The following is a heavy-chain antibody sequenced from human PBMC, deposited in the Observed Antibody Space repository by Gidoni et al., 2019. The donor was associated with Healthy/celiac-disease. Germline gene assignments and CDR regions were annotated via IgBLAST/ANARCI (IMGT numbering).Heavy chain of an antibody. D-gene: IGHD5-18*01. J-gene: IGHJ4*02. CDR2: IYYSGST. CDR3: ARVWESVDTAMVESLSLFDY. V-gene: IGHV4-30-4*01. CDR1: GGSISSGDYS. Sequence: QVQLQESGPGLVKPSQTLSLTCTVSGGSISSGDYSWSWIRQPPGKGLEWIGYIYYSGSTYYNPSLKSRVTIAVDTSKNQFSLKLSSVTAADTAVYYCARVWESVDTAMVESLSLFDYWGQGTLVTVSS.